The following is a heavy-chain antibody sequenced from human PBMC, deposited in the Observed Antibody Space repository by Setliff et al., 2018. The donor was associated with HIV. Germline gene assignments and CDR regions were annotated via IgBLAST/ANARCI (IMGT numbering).Heavy chain of an antibody. D-gene: IGHD1-26*01. CDR1: GYTFTSYY. V-gene: IGHV1-46*01. CDR2: IHPSGGST. Sequence: ASVKVSCKASGYTFTSYYIHWVRQAPGQGLEWMGVIHPSGGSTSYAQSFQDRVTMTRDTAISTAYMELNRLRSDDTAVYYCARPLNSYQWELQGYGMDVWGQGTTVTVS. CDR3: ARPLNSYQWELQGYGMDV. J-gene: IGHJ6*02.